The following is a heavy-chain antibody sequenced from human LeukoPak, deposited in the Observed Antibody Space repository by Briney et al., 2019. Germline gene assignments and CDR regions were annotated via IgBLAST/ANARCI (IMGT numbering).Heavy chain of an antibody. D-gene: IGHD2-21*02. CDR2: ISPDGSTT. CDR1: GFTFSSYW. V-gene: IGHV3-74*01. Sequence: PGGSLRLSCAASGFTFSSYWMHWVRQAPGKGLVWVSRISPDGSTTGHADSVKGRFTTSRDNAKNTLFLQMNSLRAEDTAVYYCAKGGGYSPEYVFDIWGQGTMVTVSP. CDR3: AKGGGYSPEYVFDI. J-gene: IGHJ3*02.